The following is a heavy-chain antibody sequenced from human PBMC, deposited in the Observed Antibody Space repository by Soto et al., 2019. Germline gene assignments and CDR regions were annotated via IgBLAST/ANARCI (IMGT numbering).Heavy chain of an antibody. CDR1: GFPFSSYG. CDR3: ARGGLLWFGELSSFDY. CDR2: IWYDGSNK. V-gene: IGHV3-33*01. Sequence: GGSLSLSCAASGFPFSSYGMHWVRQAPGKGLEWVAVIWYDGSNKYYADSVKGRFTISRDNSKNTLYLQMNSLRAEDTAVYYCARGGLLWFGELSSFDYWGQGTLVTVSS. D-gene: IGHD3-10*01. J-gene: IGHJ4*02.